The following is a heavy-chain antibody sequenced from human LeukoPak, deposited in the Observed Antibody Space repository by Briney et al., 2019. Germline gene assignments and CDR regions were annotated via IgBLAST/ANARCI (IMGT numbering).Heavy chain of an antibody. J-gene: IGHJ4*02. CDR3: AKDQRSTGYYDY. CDR1: GFTFSYYG. V-gene: IGHV3-30*18. Sequence: GRSLRLSCAASGFTFSYYGIHWVRQAPGKGLEWVAVISYDGSIKYYADSVKGRFTISRDNSKNTLYLQMNSPRAEDTAVYYCAKDQRSTGYYDYWGQGTLVTVSS. CDR2: ISYDGSIK. D-gene: IGHD3-22*01.